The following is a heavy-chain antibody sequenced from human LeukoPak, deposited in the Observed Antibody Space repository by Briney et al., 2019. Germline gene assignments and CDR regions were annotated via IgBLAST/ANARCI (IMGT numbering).Heavy chain of an antibody. J-gene: IGHJ4*02. Sequence: SETLSLTCTVSGGSISSYYWIWIRQPPGKGLEWIGYIYYSGSTNYNPSLKSRVSISVDTSKKQFSLKLSSVTAADTAMYYCARDVSPWGYFDYWGQGILVTVSS. V-gene: IGHV4-59*01. CDR1: GGSISSYY. CDR3: ARDVSPWGYFDY. D-gene: IGHD7-27*01. CDR2: IYYSGST.